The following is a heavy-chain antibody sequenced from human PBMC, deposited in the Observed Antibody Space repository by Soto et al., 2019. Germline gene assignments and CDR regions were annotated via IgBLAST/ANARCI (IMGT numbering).Heavy chain of an antibody. CDR2: IIPIFGTA. CDR1: GGTFSSYG. V-gene: IGHV1-69*01. CDR3: ANLSMVRGVIISFLEYYFDD. J-gene: IGHJ4*02. D-gene: IGHD3-10*01. Sequence: YSVPASCKASGGTFSSYGISWVRQAPGHGLAWMGGIIPIFGTANYAQKFQGRVTITADESTRTAYMELSSLRSEDTAVYYCANLSMVRGVIISFLEYYFDDWGQGTLVTVPS.